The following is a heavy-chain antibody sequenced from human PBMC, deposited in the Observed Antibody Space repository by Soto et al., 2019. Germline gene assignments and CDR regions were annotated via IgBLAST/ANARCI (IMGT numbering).Heavy chain of an antibody. J-gene: IGHJ1*01. D-gene: IGHD3-22*01. Sequence: QVQLQQWGAGLLKPSETLSLTCAVYGGSFSGYYWSWIRQPPGKGLEWIGEINHSGSTNYNPSLKSRVTISVDTSKIQFSLKLSSVTAADTAVYYCARRDYYYDSSGYYLGYFQHWGQGTLVTVSS. CDR2: INHSGST. V-gene: IGHV4-34*01. CDR1: GGSFSGYY. CDR3: ARRDYYYDSSGYYLGYFQH.